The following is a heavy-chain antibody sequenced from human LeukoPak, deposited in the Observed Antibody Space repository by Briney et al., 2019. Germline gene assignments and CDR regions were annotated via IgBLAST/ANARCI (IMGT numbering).Heavy chain of an antibody. D-gene: IGHD6-19*01. CDR3: SRDETYSSDWQSNHYYYYMDV. CDR2: VYHTGDT. Sequence: SETLSLTCTVSGYAISSGYYWGWSRQPPGKGLECIGTVYHTGDTDYTPSLKSRVTLSVDTSENQFSLSLTSVTAADTAVYYCSRDETYSSDWQSNHYYYYMDVWGKGTTVTVSS. CDR1: GYAISSGYY. V-gene: IGHV4-38-2*02. J-gene: IGHJ6*03.